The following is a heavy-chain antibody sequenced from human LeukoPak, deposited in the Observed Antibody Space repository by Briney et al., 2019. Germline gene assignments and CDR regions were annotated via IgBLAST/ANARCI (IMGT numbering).Heavy chain of an antibody. CDR2: IYYSGST. CDR1: GGSISSGGYY. CDR3: ARSIRWAKFDP. J-gene: IGHJ5*02. V-gene: IGHV4-31*03. D-gene: IGHD4-23*01. Sequence: SQTLSLTCTVSGGSISSGGYYWSWIRQHPGKGLEWIGYIYYSGSTYCNPSLKSRVTISVDTSKNQFSLKLSSVTAADTAVYYCARSIRWAKFDPWGQGTLVTVSS.